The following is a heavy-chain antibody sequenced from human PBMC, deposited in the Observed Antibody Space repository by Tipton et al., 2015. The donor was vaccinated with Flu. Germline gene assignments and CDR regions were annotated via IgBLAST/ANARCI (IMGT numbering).Heavy chain of an antibody. CDR1: GYSIRSAYY. V-gene: IGHV4-38-2*01. J-gene: IGHJ4*02. CDR3: ARHTGDSVRGRIDY. D-gene: IGHD3-10*02. CDR2: INHSGTT. Sequence: TLSLTCSVSGYSIRSAYYWGWVRRPPGKGLEWIGTINHSGTTYYNPSLKSRLTISVDTSKNQFSLRLSSVTAADTAIYYCARHTGDSVRGRIDYWGQGTLVTVSS.